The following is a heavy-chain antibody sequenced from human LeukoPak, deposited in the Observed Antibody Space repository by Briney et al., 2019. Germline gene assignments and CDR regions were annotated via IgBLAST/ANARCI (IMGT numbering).Heavy chain of an antibody. J-gene: IGHJ5*02. D-gene: IGHD3-10*01. CDR2: IYYGGST. Sequence: PSETLSLTCTVSGGSIISSSYYWGWIRQPPGKGLEWIGNIYYGGSTNYNPSLKSRATMSVDTPMNQFSLKLSSVTAADTAVYYCAKTIRVRGDAYNWFDPWGQGTLVTVSS. CDR3: AKTIRVRGDAYNWFDP. V-gene: IGHV4-39*01. CDR1: GGSIISSSYY.